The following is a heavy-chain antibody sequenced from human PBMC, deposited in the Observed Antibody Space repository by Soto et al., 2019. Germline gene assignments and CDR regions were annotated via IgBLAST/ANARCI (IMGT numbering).Heavy chain of an antibody. V-gene: IGHV1-8*02. D-gene: IGHD6-19*01. CDR2: INTDNGNT. J-gene: IGHJ6*02. Sequence: ASVKVSCKASGYTFTSSGIIWVRQAPGQGLEWLGWINTDNGNTGYAQKFQGRVTMTRNTSISTAYMELSSLRSEDTAVYYCARGSRYSSGWYIWDYYYYGMDVWGQGTTVTVSS. CDR3: ARGSRYSSGWYIWDYYYYGMDV. CDR1: GYTFTSSG.